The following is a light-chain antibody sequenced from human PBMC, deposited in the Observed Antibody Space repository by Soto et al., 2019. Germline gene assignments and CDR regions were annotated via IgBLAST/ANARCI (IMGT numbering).Light chain of an antibody. CDR3: QSCDSCLSGYV. J-gene: IGLJ1*01. V-gene: IGLV1-40*01. Sequence: QSVLTQPPSVSGAPGQRVTISCTGSSSNIGAGYDVHWYQQLPGTAPTLLISGNNNRPSGVPDRLSGSKSGTSASLAITGLRAEDEADYFCQSCDSCLSGYVSGTGTKATIL. CDR2: GNN. CDR1: SSNIGAGYD.